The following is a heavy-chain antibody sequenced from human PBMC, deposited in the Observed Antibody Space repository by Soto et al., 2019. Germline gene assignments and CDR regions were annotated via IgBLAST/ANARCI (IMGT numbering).Heavy chain of an antibody. Sequence: QVQLVQSGAEVKGPGASVKVSCKASRYTFTAYFIHWVRQAPGQGLEWMGWMNSNNGDTFYAQKFQGRLTMTRDTSINTAYMELSRLRSDDTAVYYCARESYNWNYDYWGQGYLVTVSS. J-gene: IGHJ4*02. CDR2: MNSNNGDT. CDR3: ARESYNWNYDY. V-gene: IGHV1-2*02. CDR1: RYTFTAYF. D-gene: IGHD1-20*01.